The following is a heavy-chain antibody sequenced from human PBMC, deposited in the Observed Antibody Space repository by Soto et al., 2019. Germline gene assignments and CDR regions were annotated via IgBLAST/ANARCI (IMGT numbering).Heavy chain of an antibody. Sequence: SETLSLTCTVSGGSISSSSYYWGWIRQPPGKGLEWIGSIYYSGSTYYNPSLKSRVTISVDTSKNQFSLKLGSVTAADTAVYYCASQYYDFWSGYSTENPNWFDPWGQGTLVTVSS. D-gene: IGHD3-3*01. J-gene: IGHJ5*02. V-gene: IGHV4-39*01. CDR1: GGSISSSSYY. CDR2: IYYSGST. CDR3: ASQYYDFWSGYSTENPNWFDP.